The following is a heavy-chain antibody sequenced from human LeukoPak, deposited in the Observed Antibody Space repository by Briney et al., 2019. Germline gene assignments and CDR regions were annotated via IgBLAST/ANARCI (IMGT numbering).Heavy chain of an antibody. D-gene: IGHD6-13*01. CDR3: ARGRVRGYSSSWLYFDY. V-gene: IGHV4-34*01. CDR1: GGSFSGYY. Sequence: SETLSLTCAVYGGSFSGYYWSWIRQPPGKGLEWIGEINHSGSTNYNPSLKSRVTISVDTSKNQFSLKLSSVTAADTAVYYCARGRVRGYSSSWLYFDYWGQGTLVTVSS. CDR2: INHSGST. J-gene: IGHJ4*02.